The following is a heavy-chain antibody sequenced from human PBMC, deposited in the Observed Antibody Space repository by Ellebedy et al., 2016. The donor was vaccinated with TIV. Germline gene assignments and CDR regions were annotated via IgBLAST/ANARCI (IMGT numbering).Heavy chain of an antibody. V-gene: IGHV1-2*04. D-gene: IGHD2-2*01. CDR2: INPNSGGT. CDR1: GYTFTGYY. CDR3: AILGYCSSTSCYAADY. Sequence: ASVKVSCKASGYTFTGYYMHWVRQAPGQGLEWMGWINPNSGGTNYAQKFQGWVTMTRDTSISKAYMELSRLRSDDTAVYYCAILGYCSSTSCYAADYWGQGTLVTVSS. J-gene: IGHJ4*02.